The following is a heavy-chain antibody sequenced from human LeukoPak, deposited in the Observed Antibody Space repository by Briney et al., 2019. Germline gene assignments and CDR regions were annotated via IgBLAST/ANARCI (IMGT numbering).Heavy chain of an antibody. J-gene: IGHJ6*03. CDR2: ISAYNGNT. CDR3: ARELGGYPNYYYYMDV. Sequence: GASVKVSCKASGYTFTSYGISWVRQAPGQGLEWMGWISAYNGNTNYAQKLQGRVTMTTDTSTSTAYMELRSLRSDDTAVYYCARELGGYPNYYYYMDVWGKGTTVTVSS. V-gene: IGHV1-18*01. D-gene: IGHD3-22*01. CDR1: GYTFTSYG.